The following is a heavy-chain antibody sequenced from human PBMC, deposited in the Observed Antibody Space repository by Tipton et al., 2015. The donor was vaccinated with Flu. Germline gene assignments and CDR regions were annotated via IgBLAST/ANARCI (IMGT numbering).Heavy chain of an antibody. V-gene: IGHV4-39*07. J-gene: IGHJ4*02. D-gene: IGHD3-10*01. CDR3: ATDYYGSGSYYDIDY. CDR2: IYHYGST. CDR1: GGSISSVNYY. Sequence: GLVKPSETLSLTCIVSGGSISSVNYYWGWIRQPPGKGLEWIGSIYHYGSTYYSPSLKSRVSISLDKSENQFSLRLSSVTAADTAIYYCATDYYGSGSYYDIDYWGQGTLVTVSS.